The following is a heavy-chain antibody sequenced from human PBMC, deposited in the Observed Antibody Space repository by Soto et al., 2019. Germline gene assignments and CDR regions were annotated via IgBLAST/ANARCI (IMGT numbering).Heavy chain of an antibody. J-gene: IGHJ4*02. CDR2: IKSKTDGGTT. D-gene: IGHD3-22*01. CDR1: GFTFSNAW. V-gene: IGHV3-15*07. CDR3: TTSPGRYYDSYFDY. Sequence: EVQLVESGGGLVKPGGSLRLSCAASGFTFSNAWMNWVRQAPGKGLEWVGRIKSKTDGGTTDYAAPVKGRFTISRDDSKNTLYLQMNCLKTEATAVYYCTTSPGRYYDSYFDYWGQGTLVTVSS.